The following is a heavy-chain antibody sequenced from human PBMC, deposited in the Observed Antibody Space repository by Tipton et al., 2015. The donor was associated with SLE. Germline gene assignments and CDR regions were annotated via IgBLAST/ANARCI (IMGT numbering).Heavy chain of an antibody. V-gene: IGHV3-23*01. CDR2: IGGGAGST. CDR3: AKGTSGLRFDY. Sequence: GSLRLSCVGSGFTFSSFAMSWVRQAPGKGPEWVSLIGGGAGSTYCADSVKGRFTISRDNSKNTLYLQMSSLRAEDTARYYCAKGTSGLRFDYWGQGNLVTVSS. D-gene: IGHD2-21*02. CDR1: GFTFSSFA. J-gene: IGHJ4*02.